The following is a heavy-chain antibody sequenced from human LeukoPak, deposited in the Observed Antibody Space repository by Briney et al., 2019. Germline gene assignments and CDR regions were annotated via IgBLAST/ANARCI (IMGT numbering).Heavy chain of an antibody. CDR1: GFTFSDYY. Sequence: GGSLRLSCAASGFTFSDYYMSWIRQAPGKGLEWVSYISSSGGTIYYADSVKGRFTISRDNAKNSLYLQMNSLRAEDTAVYYCARDLEAVAGYFDYWGQGTLVTVSS. J-gene: IGHJ4*02. D-gene: IGHD6-19*01. CDR2: ISSSGGTI. CDR3: ARDLEAVAGYFDY. V-gene: IGHV3-11*01.